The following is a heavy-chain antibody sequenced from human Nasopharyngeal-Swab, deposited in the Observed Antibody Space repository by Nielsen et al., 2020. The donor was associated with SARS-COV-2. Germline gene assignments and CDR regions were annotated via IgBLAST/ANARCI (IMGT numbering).Heavy chain of an antibody. V-gene: IGHV4-39*01. J-gene: IGHJ5*02. D-gene: IGHD2-2*01. Sequence: SETLSLTCTVSGGSICSSSYYWGWIRQPPGKGLEWIGSIYYSGSTYYNPSLKSRVTISVDTSKNQFSLKLSSVPAADTAVYYCASIPLPSTSYKGVVFDPWGQGTLVTVSS. CDR2: IYYSGST. CDR3: ASIPLPSTSYKGVVFDP. CDR1: GGSICSSSYY.